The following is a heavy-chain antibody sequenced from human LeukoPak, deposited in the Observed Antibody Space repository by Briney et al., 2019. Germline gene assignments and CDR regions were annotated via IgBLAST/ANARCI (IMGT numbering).Heavy chain of an antibody. CDR2: ISGSGGST. CDR1: GFTFSSYA. V-gene: IGHV3-23*01. J-gene: IGHJ4*01. D-gene: IGHD6-19*01. Sequence: GGSLRLSCAASGFTFSSYAMSWVRQAPGEGLEWVSAISGSGGSTYYADSVKGRFTISRDNSKNTLYLQLNSLRAEDTAVYYCSKSRGWYWFGYWGQGTLGTGSS. CDR3: SKSRGWYWFGY.